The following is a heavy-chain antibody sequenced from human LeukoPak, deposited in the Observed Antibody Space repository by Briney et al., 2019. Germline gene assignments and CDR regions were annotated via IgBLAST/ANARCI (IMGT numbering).Heavy chain of an antibody. D-gene: IGHD5-18*01. V-gene: IGHV3-9*01. CDR1: GFTFDDYA. CDR3: AKDMYTAMVH. Sequence: PGGSLRLSCAASGFTFDDYAMHWVRHAPGKGLEWVSGISWNSGSIGYADSVKGRFTISRDNAKNSLYLQMNSLRAEDTALYYCAKDMYTAMVHWGQGTLVTVSS. CDR2: ISWNSGSI. J-gene: IGHJ4*02.